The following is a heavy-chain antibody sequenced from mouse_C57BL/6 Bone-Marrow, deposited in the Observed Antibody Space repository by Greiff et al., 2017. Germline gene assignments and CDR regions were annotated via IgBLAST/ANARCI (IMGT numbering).Heavy chain of an antibody. V-gene: IGHV14-4*01. CDR1: GFNIKDDY. CDR3: TLIGN. CDR2: IDPENGDT. Sequence: EVKLVESGAELVRPGASVKLSCTASGFNIKDDYMHWVKQRPEQGLEWIGWIDPENGDTEYASKFQGKATITADTSSNTAYLKLSSLTSEDTAIYYCTLIGNWGQGTLVTVSA. J-gene: IGHJ3*02.